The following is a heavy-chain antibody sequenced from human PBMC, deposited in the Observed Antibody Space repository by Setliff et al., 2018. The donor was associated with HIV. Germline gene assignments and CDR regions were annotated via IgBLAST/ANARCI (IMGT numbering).Heavy chain of an antibody. CDR1: GGTFSNYA. D-gene: IGHD6-13*01. V-gene: IGHV1-69*13. CDR2: IIPIFGTA. CDR3: ARGAPPGNPGHLDY. J-gene: IGHJ4*02. Sequence: SVKVSCKASGGTFSNYAISWVRQAPGQGLEWMGGIIPIFGTAHYAQRFQGRVTITADESTTTVYMELSSLISDDTATYFCARGAPPGNPGHLDYWGQGTLVTVSS.